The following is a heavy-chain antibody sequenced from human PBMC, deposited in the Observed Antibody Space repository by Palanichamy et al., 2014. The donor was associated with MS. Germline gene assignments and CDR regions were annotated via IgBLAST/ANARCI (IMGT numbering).Heavy chain of an antibody. CDR1: GFTFSSYG. D-gene: IGHD2-21*02. CDR2: ISYDGNTQ. V-gene: IGHV3-30*18. Sequence: QVQLVESGGGVVQPGRSLRLSCAASGFTFSSYGIHWVRQAPGKGLEWVAVISYDGNTQYYAESVKGRFTISRDNSKNTLYLQMNSLRAEDTAVYYCAKPEMTAGADYWGQGTLVTVSS. J-gene: IGHJ4*02. CDR3: AKPEMTAGADY.